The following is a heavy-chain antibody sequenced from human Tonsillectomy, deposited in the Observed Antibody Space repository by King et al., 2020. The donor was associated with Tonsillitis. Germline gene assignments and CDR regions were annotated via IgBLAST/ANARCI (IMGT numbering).Heavy chain of an antibody. CDR3: TTTLPRARYLDY. CDR1: GFTFKDAW. CDR2: IKTRTDRATI. D-gene: IGHD3-9*01. Sequence: VQLVESGGGLVKPGGSLRLSCVCSGFTFKDAWMTWVRQAPGKGLEWVGRIKTRTDRATIDYAASVQGRFTISRDDAKNTLFLQINALKIEDAALYYCTTTLPRARYLDYWGPGTLVTVSS. V-gene: IGHV3-15*01. J-gene: IGHJ4*02.